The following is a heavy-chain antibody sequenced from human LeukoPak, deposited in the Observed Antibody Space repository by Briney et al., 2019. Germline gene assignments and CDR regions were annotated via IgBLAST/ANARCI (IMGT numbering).Heavy chain of an antibody. D-gene: IGHD6-19*01. CDR2: IYSGGST. V-gene: IGHV3-66*01. CDR3: ARDPSIAVAGTDS. J-gene: IGHJ4*02. CDR1: GFTVSSNY. Sequence: PGGSLRLSCAASGFTVSSNYMSWVRQAPGKGLEWVSVIYSGGSTYYADSVKGRFTISRDNSKNTLYLQMNSLRAEDTAVYYCARDPSIAVAGTDSWGQGTLVTVSS.